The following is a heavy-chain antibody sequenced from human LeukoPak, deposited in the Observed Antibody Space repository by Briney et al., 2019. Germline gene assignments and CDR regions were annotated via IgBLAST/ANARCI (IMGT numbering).Heavy chain of an antibody. D-gene: IGHD6-19*01. Sequence: GGSLRLSCAASGFAFTDYAMGWVRQAPGQGLEWASTISASGSTTYYADSVRGRFTISRDNSKNTLSLQMSSLRAEDTAVYYCAKARTPYNSGFDYWGQGTLVAVSS. CDR3: AKARTPYNSGFDY. CDR1: GFAFTDYA. CDR2: ISASGSTT. V-gene: IGHV3-23*01. J-gene: IGHJ4*02.